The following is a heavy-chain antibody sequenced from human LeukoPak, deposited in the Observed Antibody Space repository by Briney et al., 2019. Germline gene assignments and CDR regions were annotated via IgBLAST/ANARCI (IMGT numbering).Heavy chain of an antibody. D-gene: IGHD3-22*01. CDR2: MNPNSGNT. J-gene: IGHJ4*02. CDR3: ARRDSLNYYDSSGYPY. Sequence: GASVKVSCKASGYTFTSYDINWVRQATGQGLEWMGWMNPNSGNTGYAQKFQGRVTMTRNTSISTAYMELSSLRSEDTAVYYGARRDSLNYYDSSGYPYWGQGTLVTVSS. CDR1: GYTFTSYD. V-gene: IGHV1-8*01.